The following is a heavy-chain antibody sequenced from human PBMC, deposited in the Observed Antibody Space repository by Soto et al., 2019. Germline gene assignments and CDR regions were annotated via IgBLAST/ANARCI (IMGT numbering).Heavy chain of an antibody. CDR1: GGTFSSYA. Sequence: GASVKVSCKASGGTFSSYAISWVRQAPGQGLEWMGGIIPIFGTANYAQKFQGRVTITADESTSTAYTELSSLRSEDTAVYYCARVRAGSGYYTGMGWFDPWGQGTLVTVSS. J-gene: IGHJ5*02. V-gene: IGHV1-69*13. CDR2: IIPIFGTA. D-gene: IGHD3-3*01. CDR3: ARVRAGSGYYTGMGWFDP.